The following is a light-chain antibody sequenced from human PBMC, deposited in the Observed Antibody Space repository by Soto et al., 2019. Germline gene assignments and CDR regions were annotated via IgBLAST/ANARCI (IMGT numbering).Light chain of an antibody. CDR1: QSASSSY. V-gene: IGKV3-20*01. CDR2: GAS. Sequence: EIVLTQSPGTLSLSPGERATLSCRASQSASSSYLAWYQQKPGQAPRLLIYGASSRATGIPDRFSGSGSGTDFTHTISRLEPEDFAVYYCQQYGSPLTFGGGTKVEIK. J-gene: IGKJ4*01. CDR3: QQYGSPLT.